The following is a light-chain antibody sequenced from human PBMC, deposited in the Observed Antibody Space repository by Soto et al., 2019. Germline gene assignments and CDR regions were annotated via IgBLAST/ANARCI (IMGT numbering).Light chain of an antibody. CDR1: QSVSSSY. Sequence: EIVLTQSPGTLSLSPGERATLSCRASQSVSSSYLAWYQQKPGQSHRLLIFGASSRAPVIPDSFSGSGFGTDFTLTISRLEPEDFAVYYCQQYGSSPTFGGGTKVEIK. J-gene: IGKJ4*01. CDR2: GAS. V-gene: IGKV3-20*01. CDR3: QQYGSSPT.